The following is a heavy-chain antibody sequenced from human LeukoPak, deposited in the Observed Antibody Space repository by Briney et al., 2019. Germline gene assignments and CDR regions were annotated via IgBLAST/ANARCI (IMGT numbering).Heavy chain of an antibody. V-gene: IGHV3-30*04. D-gene: IGHD3-3*01. CDR2: IRYDGSNK. Sequence: PGTSLSLSCAASGFTFSSYAMHWVRQAPGRGLEWVAFIRYDGSNKYYADSVKGRFTISRDNSKNTLYLQMNSLGAEDTAVYYCANSPGVVDYWGQGTLVTVSS. J-gene: IGHJ4*02. CDR3: ANSPGVVDY. CDR1: GFTFSSYA.